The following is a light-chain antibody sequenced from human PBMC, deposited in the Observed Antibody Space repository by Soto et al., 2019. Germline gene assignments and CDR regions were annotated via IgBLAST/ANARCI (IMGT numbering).Light chain of an antibody. CDR3: QQYNSYPWT. CDR1: QSISPW. V-gene: IGKV1-5*03. CDR2: KAS. Sequence: DIQMTQSPSTLSASVGDTVTITCRASQSISPWLAWYQQKPGKAPKLLIYKASSLESGVPSRFSGSAYGTEFTLTITSLQPDDFATYYCQQYNSYPWTFGQGTKVEIK. J-gene: IGKJ1*01.